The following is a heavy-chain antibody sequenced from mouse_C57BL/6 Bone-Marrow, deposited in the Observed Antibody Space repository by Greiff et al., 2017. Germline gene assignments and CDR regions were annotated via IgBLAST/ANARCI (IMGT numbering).Heavy chain of an antibody. D-gene: IGHD2-4*01. CDR3: ARHAIYYDYDGYYCAMDY. V-gene: IGHV5-6*01. CDR1: GFTFSSYG. Sequence: EVQGVESGGDLVKPGGSLKLSCAASGFTFSSYGMSWVRQTPDKRLEWVATISSGGSYTYYPDSVKGRFTISRDNAKNTLYLQMSSLKSEDTAMYYCARHAIYYDYDGYYCAMDYWGQGTSVTVSS. CDR2: ISSGGSYT. J-gene: IGHJ4*01.